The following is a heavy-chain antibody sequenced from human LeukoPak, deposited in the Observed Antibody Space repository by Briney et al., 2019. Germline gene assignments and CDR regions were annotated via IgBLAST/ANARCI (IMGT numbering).Heavy chain of an antibody. J-gene: IGHJ4*02. CDR1: GFTFSSYS. Sequence: GGSLRLSCAASGFTFSSYSMNWVRQAPGKGLEWVSSISSSSYIYYADSVKGRFTISRDNAKNSLFLQMNSLRAEDTAVYYCARGLPGYYDSSGYWGQGTLVTVSS. CDR2: ISSSSYI. V-gene: IGHV3-21*01. CDR3: ARGLPGYYDSSGY. D-gene: IGHD3-22*01.